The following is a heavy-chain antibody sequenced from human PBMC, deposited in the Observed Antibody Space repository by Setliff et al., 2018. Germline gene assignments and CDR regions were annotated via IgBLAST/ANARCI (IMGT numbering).Heavy chain of an antibody. CDR1: GGSISSYY. D-gene: IGHD6-19*01. V-gene: IGHV4-4*07. CDR3: ARGQWLGPPGYYYMDV. Sequence: SETLSLTCTVSGGSISSYYWSWIRQPAGKGLEWIGHIYIGGSANYNPSLKSRVTMSIDTSKNQFSLKLNSVTAADMAVYYCARGQWLGPPGYYYMDVWAKGTTVTVSS. J-gene: IGHJ6*03. CDR2: IYIGGSA.